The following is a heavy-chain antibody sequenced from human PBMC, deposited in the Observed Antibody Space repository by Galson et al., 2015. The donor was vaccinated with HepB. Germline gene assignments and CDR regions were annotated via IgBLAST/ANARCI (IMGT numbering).Heavy chain of an antibody. D-gene: IGHD3-16*02. Sequence: SLRLSCAASGFTFSSYAMSWVRQAPGKGLQWVSGISVSGGITYYADSVKGRFTISRDNSKNTLYLQMNSLRADDTAVYYCAKADAAYDYVWGSYPSDYWGQGTLVTVSS. V-gene: IGHV3-23*01. J-gene: IGHJ4*02. CDR2: ISVSGGIT. CDR1: GFTFSSYA. CDR3: AKADAAYDYVWGSYPSDY.